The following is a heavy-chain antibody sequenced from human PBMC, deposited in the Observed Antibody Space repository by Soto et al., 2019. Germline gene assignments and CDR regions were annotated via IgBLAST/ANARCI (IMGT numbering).Heavy chain of an antibody. J-gene: IGHJ4*02. V-gene: IGHV1-46*01. Sequence: VASVKVSCKASGYTFTSYYMHWVRQAPGQGLEWMGIINPSGGSTSYAQKFQGRVTMTRDTSTSTVYMELSSLRSEDTAVYYCARGLQRDDYYDSSGYYGGAFDYWGQGTLVTVSS. CDR3: ARGLQRDDYYDSSGYYGGAFDY. CDR2: INPSGGST. D-gene: IGHD3-22*01. CDR1: GYTFTSYY.